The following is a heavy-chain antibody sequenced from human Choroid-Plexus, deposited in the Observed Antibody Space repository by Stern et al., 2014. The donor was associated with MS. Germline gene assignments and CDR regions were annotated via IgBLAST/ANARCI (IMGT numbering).Heavy chain of an antibody. CDR3: AKDRQYLTYFFGH. CDR2: VSYDGSNK. V-gene: IGHV3-30*18. D-gene: IGHD2/OR15-2a*01. Sequence: MQLVESGGGVVQPGRPLRLSCVASGFTFGSCAMHWVRQAPGKGLEWVAGVSYDGSNKYYADSVKGRFTISRDNSENTLYMQMSSLRPEDTAVYYCAKDRQYLTYFFGHWGQGSLVTVSS. CDR1: GFTFGSCA. J-gene: IGHJ5*02.